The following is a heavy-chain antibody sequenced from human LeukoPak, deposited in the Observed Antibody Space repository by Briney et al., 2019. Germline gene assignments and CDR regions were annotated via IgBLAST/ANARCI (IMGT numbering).Heavy chain of an antibody. J-gene: IGHJ3*02. Sequence: GGSLRLSCAASGFTFSSYSMNWVRQAPGKGLEWVSSISSSSSYIYYADSVKGRFTISRDNAKNSLYLQMNSLRAEDTAVYYCARDSPMTTLPTDAFDIWGQGIMVTVSS. CDR3: ARDSPMTTLPTDAFDI. V-gene: IGHV3-21*01. D-gene: IGHD4-11*01. CDR2: ISSSSSYI. CDR1: GFTFSSYS.